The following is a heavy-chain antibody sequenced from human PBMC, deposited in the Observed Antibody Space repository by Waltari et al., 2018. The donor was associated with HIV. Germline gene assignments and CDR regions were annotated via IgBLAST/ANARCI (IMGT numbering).Heavy chain of an antibody. D-gene: IGHD2-2*01. Sequence: EVQMVESGGGLVQPGGSLRLSCAASGFKFSSYWMHWVRQIPGKGLVWVARINGDGSTRDYADSVKGRFSISRDNAKNTLFLQMNSLRAEDTAVYYCLRDPDIAAVPAPPVYYGLDVWGQGTTVSVS. V-gene: IGHV3-74*01. J-gene: IGHJ6*02. CDR1: GFKFSSYW. CDR3: LRDPDIAAVPAPPVYYGLDV. CDR2: INGDGSTR.